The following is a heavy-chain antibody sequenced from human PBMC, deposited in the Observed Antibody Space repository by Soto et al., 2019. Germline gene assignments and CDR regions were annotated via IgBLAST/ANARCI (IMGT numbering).Heavy chain of an antibody. CDR2: INPNSGGT. D-gene: IGHD2-15*01. V-gene: IGHV1-2*02. J-gene: IGHJ6*02. CDR1: GYTFTGYY. CDR3: ARVLRYCSGGSCYSHYYYYGMDV. Sequence: ASVKVSCKASGYTFTGYYMHWVRQAPGQGLEWMGWINPNSGGTNYAQKFQGRVTMTRDTSISTAYMELSRLRSDDTAVYYCARVLRYCSGGSCYSHYYYYGMDVWGQGTTVTAP.